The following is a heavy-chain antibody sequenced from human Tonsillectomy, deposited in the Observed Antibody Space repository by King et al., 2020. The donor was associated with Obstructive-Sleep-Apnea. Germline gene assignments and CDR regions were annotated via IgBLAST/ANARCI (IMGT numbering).Heavy chain of an antibody. CDR1: GGSFSGYY. D-gene: IGHD6-19*01. CDR2: INHSGST. J-gene: IGHJ4*02. CDR3: ASTGGWSRFDY. V-gene: IGHV4-34*01. Sequence: VQLQQWGAGLLKPSETLSLTCAVYGGSFSGYYWSWIRQPPGKGLEWIGEINHSGSTNYNPSLKSRVTISVDTSKNQFSLKLSSVTAADTAVYYCASTGGWSRFDYWGQGTLVTVSS.